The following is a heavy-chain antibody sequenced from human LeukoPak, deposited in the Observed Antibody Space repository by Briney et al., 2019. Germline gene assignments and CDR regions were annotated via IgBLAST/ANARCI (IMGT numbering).Heavy chain of an antibody. V-gene: IGHV3-48*01. CDR3: AVLTYQLLDYYFDY. CDR2: ISSSGSTI. D-gene: IGHD2-2*01. CDR1: GFIFSGYS. Sequence: GGSLRLSCAASGFIFSGYSMNWARQAPGKGLEWVSYISSSGSTIYYADSVKGRFTISRDNAKNSLYLQMNSLRAEDTAVYYCAVLTYQLLDYYFDYWGQGTLVTVSS. J-gene: IGHJ4*02.